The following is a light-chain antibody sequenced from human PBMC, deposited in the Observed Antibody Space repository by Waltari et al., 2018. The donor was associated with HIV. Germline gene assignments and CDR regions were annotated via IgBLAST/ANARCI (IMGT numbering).Light chain of an antibody. V-gene: IGLV2-14*01. J-gene: IGLJ3*02. CDR2: EVS. CDR3: SSYTNKYTWV. CDR1: TSHLGEYNY. Sequence: QSALTQPASVSGSPGQSITLSCTGTTSHLGEYNYLFLFQHHPAEAPKLIIFEVSNRPSGVSTRFSGSKSGNTASLTVSGLQPEDEADYYCSSYTNKYTWVFGGGTKLTVL.